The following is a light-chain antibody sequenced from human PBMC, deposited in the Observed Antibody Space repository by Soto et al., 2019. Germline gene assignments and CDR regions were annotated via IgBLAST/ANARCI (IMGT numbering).Light chain of an antibody. CDR2: DVS. CDR1: SSDVGDYKY. Sequence: QSVLTQPASASGSPGQSITISCTGSSSDVGDYKYVSWYQQHPGKAPKLMIYDVSNRPSGVSNRFSGSKSGNTASLTISGLQAEDEADYYCSSYTSSSTRVFGGGTKLTVL. V-gene: IGLV2-14*01. J-gene: IGLJ2*01. CDR3: SSYTSSSTRV.